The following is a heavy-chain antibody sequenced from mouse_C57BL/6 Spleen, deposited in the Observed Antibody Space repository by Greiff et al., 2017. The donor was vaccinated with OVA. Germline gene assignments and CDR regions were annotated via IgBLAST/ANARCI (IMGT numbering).Heavy chain of an antibody. J-gene: IGHJ3*01. V-gene: IGHV1-15*01. CDR2: IDPETGGT. D-gene: IGHD1-1*01. CDR3: TRSGDYYGSSYEGWFAY. CDR1: GYTFTDYE. Sequence: QVQLKESGAELVRPGASVTLSCKASGYTFTDYEMHWVKQTPVHGLEWIGAIDPETGGTAYNQKFKGKAILTADKSSSTAYMELRSLTSEDSAVYYCTRSGDYYGSSYEGWFAYWGQGTLVTVSA.